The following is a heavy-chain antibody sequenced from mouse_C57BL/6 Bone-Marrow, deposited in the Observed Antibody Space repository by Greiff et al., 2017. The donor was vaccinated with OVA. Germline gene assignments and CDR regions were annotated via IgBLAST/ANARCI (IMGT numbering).Heavy chain of an antibody. CDR1: GFSLTSYG. V-gene: IGHV2-2*01. CDR3: ARNAGMITTCGYYFDY. Sequence: VKLMESGPGLVQPSQSLSITCTVSGFSLTSYGVHWVRQSPGKGLEWLGVIWSGGSTDYNAAFISRLSISKDNSKSQVFFKMNSLQADDTAIYYCARNAGMITTCGYYFDYWGQGTTLTVSS. CDR2: IWSGGST. J-gene: IGHJ2*01. D-gene: IGHD2-4*01.